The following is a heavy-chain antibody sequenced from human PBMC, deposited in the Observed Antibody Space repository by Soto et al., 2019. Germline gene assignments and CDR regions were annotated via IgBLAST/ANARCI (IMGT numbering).Heavy chain of an antibody. CDR1: GGSISSSSYY. V-gene: IGHV4-39*01. D-gene: IGHD4-17*01. CDR2: IYYSGST. J-gene: IGHJ5*02. Sequence: SETLSLTCTVSGGSISSSSYYWGWIRQPPGKGLEWIGSIYYSGSTYYDPSLKSRVTISVDTSKNQFSLKLSSVTAADTAVYYCARHKALFYGDYPVYNWLDPWGQGTLVTVYS. CDR3: ARHKALFYGDYPVYNWLDP.